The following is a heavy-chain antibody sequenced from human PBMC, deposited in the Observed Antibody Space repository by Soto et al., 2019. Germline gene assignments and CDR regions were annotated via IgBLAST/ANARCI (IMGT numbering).Heavy chain of an antibody. D-gene: IGHD3-22*01. V-gene: IGHV3-33*01. CDR2: IWYDGSNK. CDR1: GFTFSSYG. J-gene: IGHJ4*02. CDR3: ARVYYYDSSGSAPDY. Sequence: LRLSCAASGFTFSSYGMHWVRQAPGKGLEWVAVIWYDGSNKYYADSVKGRFTISRDNSKNTLYLQMNSLRAEDTAVYYCARVYYYDSSGSAPDYWGQGTLVTVSS.